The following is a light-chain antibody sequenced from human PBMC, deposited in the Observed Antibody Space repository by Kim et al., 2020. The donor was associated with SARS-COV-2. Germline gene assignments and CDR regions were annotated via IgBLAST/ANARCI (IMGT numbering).Light chain of an antibody. Sequence: DIQMTQSPSTLSASVGDRVTLTCRASQSISGWLAWYQQKPGNAPKLLIYKASSLESGVPSRFSGSGSGTEFTLTVSSLQPDDFATYYCQQYNSYPWTFGQGTKVDIK. CDR2: KAS. CDR1: QSISGW. J-gene: IGKJ1*01. V-gene: IGKV1-5*03. CDR3: QQYNSYPWT.